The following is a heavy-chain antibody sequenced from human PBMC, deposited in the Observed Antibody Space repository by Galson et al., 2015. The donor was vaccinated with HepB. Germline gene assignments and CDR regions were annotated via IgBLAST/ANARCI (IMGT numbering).Heavy chain of an antibody. Sequence: SLRLSCAASGFTVSSNYMSWVRQAPGKGLEWVSVIYSGGSTYHADSVKGRFTISRDNSKNTLYLQMNSLRAEDTAVYYCARDLGSSSWYEADAFDIWGQGTMVTVSS. V-gene: IGHV3-53*01. CDR1: GFTVSSNY. CDR3: ARDLGSSSWYEADAFDI. CDR2: IYSGGST. J-gene: IGHJ3*02. D-gene: IGHD6-13*01.